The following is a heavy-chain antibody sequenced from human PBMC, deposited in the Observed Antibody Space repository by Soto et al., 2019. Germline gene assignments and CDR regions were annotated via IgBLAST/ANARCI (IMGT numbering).Heavy chain of an antibody. J-gene: IGHJ4*02. CDR3: VNGDYY. V-gene: IGHV3-48*01. CDR1: GFTFSNHV. CDR2: INRGYNT. Sequence: EEQLVESGGGLVQPGGSLRLSCAASGFTFSNHVMNWVSQSPGRGLEWVSSINRGYNTYYADSVTGRFTISRDNAKDSLYLQMNSLRADDTAVYYCVNGDYYVGQGTLVTVSS. D-gene: IGHD4-17*01.